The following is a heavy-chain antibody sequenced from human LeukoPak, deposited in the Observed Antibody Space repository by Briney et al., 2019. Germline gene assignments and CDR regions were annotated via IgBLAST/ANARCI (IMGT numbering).Heavy chain of an antibody. CDR2: IYYSGST. CDR3: ARILGEGNYAASGLD. D-gene: IGHD4-11*01. Sequence: SETLSLTCTVSGGSISNSSYYWGWIRQPPGKGLEWIGSIYYSGSTYYNPSLKSRVTISVDTSKNQFSLKLSSVTAADTAVYYCARILGEGNYAASGLDWGQGTLVTVSS. V-gene: IGHV4-39*01. CDR1: GGSISNSSYY. J-gene: IGHJ4*02.